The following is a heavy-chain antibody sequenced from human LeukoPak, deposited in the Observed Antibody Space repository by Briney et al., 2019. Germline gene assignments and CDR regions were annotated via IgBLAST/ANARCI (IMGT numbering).Heavy chain of an antibody. Sequence: SETLSLTRTVSGGSVSNYYWTWIRQPPGKGLEWIGYIFYSGNTNYNPSLKSRVTISIDTSKKQFSLKLSSVTAADTAMYYCARDSGVSNNGIDVWGQGTTVTVSS. CDR3: ARDSGVSNNGIDV. CDR2: IFYSGNT. J-gene: IGHJ6*02. V-gene: IGHV4-59*02. CDR1: GGSVSNYY. D-gene: IGHD3-10*01.